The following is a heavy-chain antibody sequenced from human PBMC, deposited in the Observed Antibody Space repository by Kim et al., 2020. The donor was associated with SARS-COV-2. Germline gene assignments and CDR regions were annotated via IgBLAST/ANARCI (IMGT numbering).Heavy chain of an antibody. D-gene: IGHD3-3*01. CDR3: ARDRGKSPIVSYYDFWSGYSDFDY. V-gene: IGHV1-3*01. CDR1: GYTFTSYA. J-gene: IGHJ4*02. Sequence: ASVKVSCKASGYTFTSYAMHWVRQAPGQRLEWMGWINAGNGNTKYSQKFQGRVTITRDTSASTAYMELSSLRSEDTAVYYCARDRGKSPIVSYYDFWSGYSDFDYWGQGTLVTVSS. CDR2: INAGNGNT.